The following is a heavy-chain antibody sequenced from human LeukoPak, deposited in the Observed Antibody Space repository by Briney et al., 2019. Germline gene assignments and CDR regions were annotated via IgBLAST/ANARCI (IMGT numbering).Heavy chain of an antibody. CDR1: GGTFSSYA. CDR2: IRTNTGNP. D-gene: IGHD6-19*01. Sequence: ASVKVSCKASGGTFSSYAISWVRQAPGQGLEWMGWIRTNTGNPTYAQGFTGRFVFSLDTSVSTAYLQISSLQVEDTAVYYCAREETVAGFLQFWGQGTLVTVSS. V-gene: IGHV7-4-1*02. CDR3: AREETVAGFLQF. J-gene: IGHJ4*02.